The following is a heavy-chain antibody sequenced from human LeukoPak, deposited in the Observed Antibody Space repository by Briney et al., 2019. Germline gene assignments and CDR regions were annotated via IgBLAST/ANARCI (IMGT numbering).Heavy chain of an antibody. J-gene: IGHJ4*02. Sequence: GGSLRLSCVASGFSFTKYWMTWVRQAPGKGLEWVARLHPDGSERNYVGSVEGRFTVFGDNAKSSLFLQLHSLRVEDTAVYYCARGGYSFDYLGQGTLVTVPS. CDR1: GFSFTKYW. CDR3: ARGGYSFDY. V-gene: IGHV3-7*01. CDR2: LHPDGSER. D-gene: IGHD5-12*01.